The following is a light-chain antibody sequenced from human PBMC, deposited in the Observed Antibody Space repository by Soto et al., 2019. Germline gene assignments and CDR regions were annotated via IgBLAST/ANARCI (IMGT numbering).Light chain of an antibody. V-gene: IGKV1-33*01. CDR2: DAS. CDR3: QNCFTVPYT. J-gene: IGKJ2*01. Sequence: DIQMTQSPSSLSASVGDRITITCQASQDISNRLNWYPQKPGKAPNLLIYDASNLAAGVPSGFSGSGSGTHFTFTITSLQPEDIGTYYCQNCFTVPYTFGQGTKVDIK. CDR1: QDISNR.